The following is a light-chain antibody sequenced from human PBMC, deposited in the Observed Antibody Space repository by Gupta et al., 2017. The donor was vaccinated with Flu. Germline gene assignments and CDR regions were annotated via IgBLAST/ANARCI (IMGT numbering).Light chain of an antibody. V-gene: IGKV3-20*01. J-gene: IGKJ1*01. CDR1: QSDSSSY. CDR3: QHYDTLPRT. CDR2: DAS. Sequence: ERAPLSCRASQSDSSSYLAWYQQKPGQAPRLLIYDASYRANGIPDRFSGSGSGTDFTLTISRLEPEDFAMYYCQHYDTLPRTFGQGTKVEIK.